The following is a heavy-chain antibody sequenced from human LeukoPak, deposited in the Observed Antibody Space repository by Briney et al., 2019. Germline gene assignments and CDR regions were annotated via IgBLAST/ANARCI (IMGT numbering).Heavy chain of an antibody. CDR1: GFTFSSYE. V-gene: IGHV3-23*01. CDR2: ISDSGGST. D-gene: IGHD6-13*01. CDR3: AKGYHSSSCPGDY. Sequence: PGGSLRLSCAASGFTFSSYEMNWVRQAPGKGLEWVSTISDSGGSTYYADSLKGRFTISRDNSKNTLYLQMNSLRAEDTAVYYCAKGYHSSSCPGDYWGQGTLVTVSS. J-gene: IGHJ4*02.